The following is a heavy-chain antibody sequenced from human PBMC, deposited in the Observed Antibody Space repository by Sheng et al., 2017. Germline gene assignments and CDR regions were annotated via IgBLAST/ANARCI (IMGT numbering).Heavy chain of an antibody. V-gene: IGHV1-2*02. CDR2: MNPKSGDT. CDR1: GYTFTGYT. CDR3: ARLATYTNPWQ. Sequence: QVQLMQSGAEVKKPGASVKVSYKASGYTFTGYTIYWLRQAPGQGLEWMGWMNPKSGDTSYSRHFQDRVTVSRDPSISTSYMELRSLRSDDSGIYYCARLATYTNPWQWG. D-gene: IGHD2-2*02. J-gene: IGHJ1*01.